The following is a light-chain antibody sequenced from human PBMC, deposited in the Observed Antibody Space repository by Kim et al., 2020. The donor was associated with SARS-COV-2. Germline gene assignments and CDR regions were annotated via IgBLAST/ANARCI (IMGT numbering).Light chain of an antibody. CDR2: KNN. Sequence: GQRVTISCSGSSSNIGSNYVYWYQQFPGAAPQLLIYKNNERSSGVPDRFSGSKSGASASLAISGLRSEDEADYYCAAWDDSLSGLVFGGGTQLTVL. V-gene: IGLV1-47*01. J-gene: IGLJ3*02. CDR1: SSNIGSNY. CDR3: AAWDDSLSGLV.